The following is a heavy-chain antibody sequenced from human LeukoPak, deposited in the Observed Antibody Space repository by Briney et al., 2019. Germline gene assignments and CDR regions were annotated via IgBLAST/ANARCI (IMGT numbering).Heavy chain of an antibody. CDR3: ARDRGDFLTGYYSSFDY. CDR2: IWYDGSNK. CDR1: GFTFSSYG. D-gene: IGHD3-9*01. J-gene: IGHJ4*02. V-gene: IGHV3-33*01. Sequence: PGGSLRLSCAASGFTFSSYGMHWVRQAPGKGLEWVAVIWYDGSNKYYADSVKGRFTISRDNSKNTLYLQMNSLRAEVTAVYYCARDRGDFLTGYYSSFDYWGQGTLVTVSS.